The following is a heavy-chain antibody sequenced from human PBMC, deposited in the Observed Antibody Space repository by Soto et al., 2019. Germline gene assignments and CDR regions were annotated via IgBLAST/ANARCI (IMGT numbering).Heavy chain of an antibody. CDR1: GGSISSYY. V-gene: IGHV4-59*01. D-gene: IGHD1-26*01. CDR3: ATQEVGRSYVYTFDP. Sequence: PSETLSLACTVSGGSISSYYWSWIRQPPGKGLEWIGYIYYTGLSNSNPSLNSRVTMSVDTSKNQFSLNLSSVTAAYTAVYYCATQEVGRSYVYTFDPWGQGTLVTVS. CDR2: IYYTGLS. J-gene: IGHJ5*02.